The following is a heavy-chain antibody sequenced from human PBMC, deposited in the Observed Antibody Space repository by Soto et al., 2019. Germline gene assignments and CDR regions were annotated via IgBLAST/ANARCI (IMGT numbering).Heavy chain of an antibody. V-gene: IGHV3-9*01. CDR1: GFTFDDYA. Sequence: HPGGSLRLSCAASGFTFDDYAMHWVRQAPGKGLEWVSGISWNSGSIGYADSVKGRFTISRDNAKNSLYLQMNSLRAEDTALYYCAKDMRRFVTSSTDYWGQGTLVTVSS. J-gene: IGHJ4*02. CDR3: AKDMRRFVTSSTDY. D-gene: IGHD4-4*01. CDR2: ISWNSGSI.